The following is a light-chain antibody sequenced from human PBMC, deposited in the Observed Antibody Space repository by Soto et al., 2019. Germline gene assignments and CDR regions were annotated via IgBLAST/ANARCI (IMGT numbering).Light chain of an antibody. CDR1: QSILYSSNNKNY. CDR2: RAS. Sequence: DIVMTQSPDSLAVSLGERATINCKSSQSILYSSNNKNYLVWYQQKPGQPPKVLIYRASTRESGVPDRFSGSGSGTDFTLTISSLQAEDVAVYYCRQYYSAPLTFGGGTKVDIK. CDR3: RQYYSAPLT. J-gene: IGKJ4*01. V-gene: IGKV4-1*01.